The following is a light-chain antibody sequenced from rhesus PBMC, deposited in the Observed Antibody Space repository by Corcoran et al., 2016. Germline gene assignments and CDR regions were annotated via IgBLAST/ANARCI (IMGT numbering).Light chain of an antibody. V-gene: IGKV1-66*01. J-gene: IGKJ2*01. CDR1: QEINNF. CDR3: QQYTSFPYS. Sequence: DIQMTQSPSSLSASVGDRVTITCRASQEINNFLSWYQQKPGRAPQPLIYYTSTLESGVPSRFSGRRSGTDYTLTISSLQPEDIATYSCQQYTSFPYSFGQGTKLEIK. CDR2: YTS.